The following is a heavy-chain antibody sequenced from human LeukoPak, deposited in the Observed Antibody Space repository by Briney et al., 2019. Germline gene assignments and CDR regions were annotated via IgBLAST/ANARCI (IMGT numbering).Heavy chain of an antibody. V-gene: IGHV3-7*03. CDR3: ARESLLWFGELWGGFDP. CDR1: GFTFSSYW. Sequence: PGGSLRLSCAASGFTFSSYWMSWVRQAPGKGLEWVANIKQDGSEKYYVDSVEGRFTISRDNAKNSLYLQMNSLRAEDTAVYYCARESLLWFGELWGGFDPWGQGTLVTVSS. J-gene: IGHJ5*02. CDR2: IKQDGSEK. D-gene: IGHD3-10*01.